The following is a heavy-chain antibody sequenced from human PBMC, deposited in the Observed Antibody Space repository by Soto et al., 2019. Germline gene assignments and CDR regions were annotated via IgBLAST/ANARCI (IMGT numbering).Heavy chain of an antibody. D-gene: IGHD3-16*01. CDR2: VTDKDNSHIA. CDR1: GGSISSGGYS. Sequence: LSLTCAVSGGSISSGGYSWSWIRQPPGKGLEWVGRVTDKDNSHIAEYAASVKGRFTFSRDDSKKSLELQMTNLKTKDTTVXYXXXEALYTALYYGQXDYXGQGALVTVSS. CDR3: XXEALYTALYYGQXDY. V-gene: IGHV3-72*01. J-gene: IGHJ4*02.